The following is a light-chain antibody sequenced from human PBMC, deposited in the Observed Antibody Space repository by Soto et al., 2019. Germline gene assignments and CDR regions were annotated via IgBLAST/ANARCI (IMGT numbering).Light chain of an antibody. CDR2: GAS. V-gene: IGKV3-20*01. Sequence: DIVLPQSQDTLSLSPAERATLSCRASQSVSSYLAWYQQKPGQAPRLLIYGASSRATGIPDRFSGSGSGTDFTLTISRLEPEDFAMYYCQQSGGSPRTFGQGTKVDIK. J-gene: IGKJ1*01. CDR1: QSVSSY. CDR3: QQSGGSPRT.